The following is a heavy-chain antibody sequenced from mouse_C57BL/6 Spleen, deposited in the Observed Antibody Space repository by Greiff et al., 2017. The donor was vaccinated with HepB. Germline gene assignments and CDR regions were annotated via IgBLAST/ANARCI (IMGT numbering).Heavy chain of an antibody. Sequence: EVKVVESGGGLVQPGGSMKLSCVASGFTFSNYWMNWVRQSPEKGLEWVAQIRLKSDNYATHYAESVKGRFTISRDDSKSSVYLQMNNLRAEDTGIYYCTGGFIPFAYWGQGTLVTVSA. J-gene: IGHJ3*01. CDR3: TGGFIPFAY. V-gene: IGHV6-3*01. D-gene: IGHD1-1*01. CDR1: GFTFSNYW. CDR2: IRLKSDNYAT.